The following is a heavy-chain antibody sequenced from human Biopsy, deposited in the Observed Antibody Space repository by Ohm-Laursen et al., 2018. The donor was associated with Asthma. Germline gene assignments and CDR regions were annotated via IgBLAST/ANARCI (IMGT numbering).Heavy chain of an antibody. D-gene: IGHD2-15*01. V-gene: IGHV4-59*01. CDR3: AGFCSGGNCPDH. CDR1: GVSIRSYY. Sequence: SETLSLTWPVSGVSIRSYYWTWIRPPPGKGLEWIGNIHYSGSTYSNPSLKSRVTISVDTSKKQISLRLSSVIAADTAVYYCAGFCSGGNCPDHWGQGTLVTVSS. J-gene: IGHJ4*02. CDR2: IHYSGST.